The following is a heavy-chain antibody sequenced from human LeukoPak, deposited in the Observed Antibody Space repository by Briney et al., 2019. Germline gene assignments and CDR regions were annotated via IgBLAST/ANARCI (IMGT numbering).Heavy chain of an antibody. V-gene: IGHV1-8*01. CDR1: GYTFTSYD. D-gene: IGHD6-19*01. Sequence: GASVKVSCKASGYTFTSYDINWVRQATGQGLEWMGWMNPNSGNTGYAQKFQGRVTMTRNTSISTAYMELSSLRSEDTAVYYCARGGKQWRGGNYFDSWGQGTLVAVSS. J-gene: IGHJ4*02. CDR3: ARGGKQWRGGNYFDS. CDR2: MNPNSGNT.